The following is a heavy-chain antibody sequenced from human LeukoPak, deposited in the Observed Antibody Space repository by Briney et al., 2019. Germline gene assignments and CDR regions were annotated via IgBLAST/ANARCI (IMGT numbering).Heavy chain of an antibody. D-gene: IGHD4-23*01. CDR3: ARPNSRYGQICYYYGMDV. CDR1: GFTFSSYA. V-gene: IGHV3-30-3*01. Sequence: GGSLRLPCAASGFTFSSYAMHWVRQAPGKGLEWVAVISYDGSNKYYADSVKGRFTISRDNSKNTLYLQMNSLRAEDTAVYYCARPNSRYGQICYYYGMDVWGQGTTVTVSS. J-gene: IGHJ6*02. CDR2: ISYDGSNK.